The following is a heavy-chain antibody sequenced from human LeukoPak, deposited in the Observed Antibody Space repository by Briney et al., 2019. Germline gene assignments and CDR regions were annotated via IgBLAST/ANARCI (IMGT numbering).Heavy chain of an antibody. CDR2: INHSGST. Sequence: SETLSLTCAVYGGSFSGYYWSWIRQPPGKGLEWIGEINHSGSTNYNPSLKSRVTISVDTSKSQFSLKLSSVTAADTAVYYCAGYDFWSGSSSSYAFDIWGQGTMVTVSS. CDR3: AGYDFWSGSSSSYAFDI. CDR1: GGSFSGYY. V-gene: IGHV4-34*01. D-gene: IGHD3-3*01. J-gene: IGHJ3*02.